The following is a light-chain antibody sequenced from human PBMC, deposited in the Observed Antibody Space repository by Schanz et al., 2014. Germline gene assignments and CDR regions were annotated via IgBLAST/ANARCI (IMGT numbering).Light chain of an antibody. CDR2: NNN. Sequence: AVLTQPPSVSSVPFPHFPLSFSGTISPLATPYLYWYQQLPGTAPKLLIYNNNKRPSGIPDRFSGSKSATSATLDITGLQTGDEADYYCGTWDKRLSVAAFGGGTKLTVL. CDR1: ISPLATPY. CDR3: GTWDKRLSVAA. J-gene: IGLJ3*02. V-gene: IGLV1-51*01.